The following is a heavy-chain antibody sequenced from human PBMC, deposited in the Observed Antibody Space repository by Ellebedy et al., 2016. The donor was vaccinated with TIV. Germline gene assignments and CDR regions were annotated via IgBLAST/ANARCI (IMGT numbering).Heavy chain of an antibody. V-gene: IGHV4-34*01. CDR3: ARGALAILGVVTGYYGLDV. CDR1: GGSFSGNY. J-gene: IGHJ6*02. D-gene: IGHD3-3*01. CDR2: INDRGNT. Sequence: SQTLSLTCAVYGGSFSGNYWSWIRQPPGKGLEWIGEINDRGNTNYNPSLKSRVTISVDTSKNQFSLKLTYVSAADTAVYYCARGALAILGVVTGYYGLDVWGQGTTVTVSS.